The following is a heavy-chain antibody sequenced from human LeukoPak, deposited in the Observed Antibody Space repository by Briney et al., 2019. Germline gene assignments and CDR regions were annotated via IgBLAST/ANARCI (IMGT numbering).Heavy chain of an antibody. V-gene: IGHV4-59*05. J-gene: IGHJ4*02. CDR3: AKYRLGTMEDY. CDR1: GFTFSSYA. CDR2: IYYSIT. D-gene: IGHD4/OR15-4a*01. Sequence: GSLRLSCAASGFTFSSYAMSWVRQPPGKGLEWIGSIYYSITSYNPSLERRVTISIDTSKNQFSLRLSSVTAADTAIYYCAKYRLGTMEDYWGRGTLVTVSS.